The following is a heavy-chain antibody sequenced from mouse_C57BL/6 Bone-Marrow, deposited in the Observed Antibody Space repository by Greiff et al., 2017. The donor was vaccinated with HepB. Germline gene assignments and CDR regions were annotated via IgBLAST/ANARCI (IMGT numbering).Heavy chain of an antibody. D-gene: IGHD1-1*01. CDR3: ASIYYYGSSPYYYAMDY. Sequence: VQLQQSGPGLVQPSQSLSITCTVSGFSLTSYGVHWVRQSPGKGLEWLGVIWSGGSTDYNAAFISRLSISKDNSKSQVFFKMNSLQADDTAIYYCASIYYYGSSPYYYAMDYWGQGTSVTVSS. CDR2: IWSGGST. CDR1: GFSLTSYG. J-gene: IGHJ4*01. V-gene: IGHV2-2*01.